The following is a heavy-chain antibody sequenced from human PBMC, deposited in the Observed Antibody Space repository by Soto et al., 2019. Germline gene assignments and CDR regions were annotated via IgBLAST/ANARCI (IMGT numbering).Heavy chain of an antibody. Sequence: QVQLVQSGAEVQNPGASLKVSCKASGYTFTSYGISRVRQAHGHWLEWMGWISAHNGVTKYTHKLQGRLTMTTDTSTSTAYMERMSLRSDDTAVYYCARAEGMVGLASYYCGQGTLVTVAS. CDR2: ISAHNGVT. V-gene: IGHV1-18*04. D-gene: IGHD2-8*01. J-gene: IGHJ4*02. CDR3: ARAEGMVGLASYY. CDR1: GYTFTSYG.